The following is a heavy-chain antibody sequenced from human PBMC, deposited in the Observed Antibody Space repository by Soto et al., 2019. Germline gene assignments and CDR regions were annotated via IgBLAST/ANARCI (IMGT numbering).Heavy chain of an antibody. CDR2: ITRSSSPI. Sequence: GGSLRLSCAASGFTFSSYSMNWVRQAPGKGLEWVSYITRSSSPIYYADSVKGRFTISRDNGKNSLYLQMNSLRDEDTAVYYCARLYTSGWYFDHWGQGTLVTVSS. D-gene: IGHD6-19*01. CDR3: ARLYTSGWYFDH. CDR1: GFTFSSYS. V-gene: IGHV3-48*02. J-gene: IGHJ4*02.